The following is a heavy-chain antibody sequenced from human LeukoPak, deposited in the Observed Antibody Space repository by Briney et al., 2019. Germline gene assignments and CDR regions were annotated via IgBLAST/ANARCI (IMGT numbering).Heavy chain of an antibody. CDR2: IYYSGST. CDR1: GGSISSYY. J-gene: IGHJ3*02. D-gene: IGHD3-9*01. CDR3: ARDPGNYDILTGYYNDAFDI. V-gene: IGHV4-59*01. Sequence: SETLSLTCTVSGGSISSYYWSWTRQPPGKGLEWIGYIYYSGSTNYNPSLKSRVTISVDTSKNQFSLKLSSVTAADTAVYYCARDPGNYDILTGYYNDAFDIWGQGTMVTVSS.